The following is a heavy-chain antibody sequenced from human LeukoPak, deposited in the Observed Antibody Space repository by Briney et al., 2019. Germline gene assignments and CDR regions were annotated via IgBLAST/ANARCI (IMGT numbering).Heavy chain of an antibody. J-gene: IGHJ4*02. V-gene: IGHV3-30-3*01. CDR2: LSSDGVNK. D-gene: IGHD6-19*01. Sequence: PGGSLRLSCAASGFTFSSYPMHWVRQTPGKGLEWVAILSSDGVNKRYADSVQGRFTISRDNFKNTLYLQMNSLRAEDTAVYYCAKGTWLGSFDYWGQGTLVTVSS. CDR3: AKGTWLGSFDY. CDR1: GFTFSSYP.